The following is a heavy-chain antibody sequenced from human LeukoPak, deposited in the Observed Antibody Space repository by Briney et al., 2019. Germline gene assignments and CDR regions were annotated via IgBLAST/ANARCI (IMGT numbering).Heavy chain of an antibody. CDR3: AREDIVVVVAATRGHWFDP. CDR1: GGTFSSYT. V-gene: IGHV1-69*04. J-gene: IGHJ5*02. Sequence: ASVKVSCKASGGTFSSYTISWVRQAPGQGLERMGRIIPILGIANYAQKFQGRVTITADKSTSTAYMELSSLRSEDTAVYYCAREDIVVVVAATRGHWFDPWGQGTLVTVSS. D-gene: IGHD2-15*01. CDR2: IIPILGIA.